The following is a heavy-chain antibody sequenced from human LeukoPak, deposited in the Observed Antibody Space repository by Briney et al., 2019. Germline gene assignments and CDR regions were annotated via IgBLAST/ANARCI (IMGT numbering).Heavy chain of an antibody. D-gene: IGHD4-17*01. Sequence: GGSLRLSCAASGFTFSSYAMSWVRQAPGKGLEWVSAISGSGGSTYYADSVKGRFTISRDNSKNTLYLQMNSLRAEDTAVYYCARYDAVYGDSPSEWVGAFDIWGQGTMVTVSS. CDR1: GFTFSSYA. V-gene: IGHV3-23*01. CDR2: ISGSGGST. J-gene: IGHJ3*02. CDR3: ARYDAVYGDSPSEWVGAFDI.